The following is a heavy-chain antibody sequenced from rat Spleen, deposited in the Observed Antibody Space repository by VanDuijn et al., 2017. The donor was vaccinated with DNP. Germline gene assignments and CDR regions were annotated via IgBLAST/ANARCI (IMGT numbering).Heavy chain of an antibody. Sequence: QVQLQQSGAELAKPGSSVKISCKASGYTFTSYFITWIKQTTGQGLEYIGYINTGSGGSKYNERFKGKATFTVDRSSSTAFMQLSSLTPDDSAVYYCARRRLPYWYFDFWGPGTMVTVSS. J-gene: IGHJ1*01. CDR1: GYTFTSYF. CDR2: INTGSGGS. V-gene: IGHV1-43*01. D-gene: IGHD1-4*01. CDR3: ARRRLPYWYFDF.